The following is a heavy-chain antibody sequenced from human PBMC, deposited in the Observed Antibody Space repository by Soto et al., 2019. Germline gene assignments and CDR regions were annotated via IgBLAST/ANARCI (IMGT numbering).Heavy chain of an antibody. J-gene: IGHJ2*01. CDR3: ARDLKEDGRSYWYFDL. D-gene: IGHD2-15*01. V-gene: IGHV1-46*01. Sequence: ASVKVSCKASGYTFTSYYMHWVRQAPGQGLEWMGIINPSGGSTSYAQKFQGRVTMTRDTSTSTVYMEPSSLRSEDTAVYYCARDLKEDGRSYWYFDLWGRGTLVTVSS. CDR2: INPSGGST. CDR1: GYTFTSYY.